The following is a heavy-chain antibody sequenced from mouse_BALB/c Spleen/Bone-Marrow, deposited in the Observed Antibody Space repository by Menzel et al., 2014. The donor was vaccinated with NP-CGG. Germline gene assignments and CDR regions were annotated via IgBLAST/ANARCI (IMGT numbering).Heavy chain of an antibody. D-gene: IGHD2-4*01. V-gene: IGHV1-69*01. CDR1: GYTLTDNW. Sequence: QVQLQQSGAELGMPGASVKMSCKASGYTLTDNWIYWVKQRPGQGLEWIGAIDTSDSYTNYNQKFMGKASLTVDASSSTAYVQVSSLTSDDSAVYYCARGGHDFSLDYWSQGTSVTVSS. CDR3: ARGGHDFSLDY. J-gene: IGHJ4*01. CDR2: IDTSDSYT.